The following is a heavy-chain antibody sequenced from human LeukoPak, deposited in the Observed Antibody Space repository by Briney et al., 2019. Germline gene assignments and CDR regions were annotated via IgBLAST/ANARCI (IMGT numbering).Heavy chain of an antibody. CDR3: AKDIQLST. Sequence: PGGSLRLSCAASGFTFSNSAMTWVRQAPGKGLEWVSLISFSGESTFYAESVKGRFTIARDNSEDSLYLQMNSLRAEDTAIYYCAKDIQLSTWGLGTMVTVSS. D-gene: IGHD5-24*01. V-gene: IGHV3-23*01. J-gene: IGHJ3*01. CDR2: ISFSGEST. CDR1: GFTFSNSA.